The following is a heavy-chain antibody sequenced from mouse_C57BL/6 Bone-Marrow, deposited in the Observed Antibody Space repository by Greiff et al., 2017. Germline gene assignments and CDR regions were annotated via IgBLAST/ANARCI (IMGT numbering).Heavy chain of an antibody. CDR1: GFTFSSYT. Sequence: EVNVVESGGGLVKPGGSLKLSCAASGFTFSSYTMSWVRQTPEKRLEWVATISGGGGNTYYPDSVKGRFTISRDNAKNTLYLQMSSLRSEDTALYYCASSYYSNYDPTWFAYWGQGTLVTVSA. J-gene: IGHJ3*01. V-gene: IGHV5-9*01. CDR2: ISGGGGNT. D-gene: IGHD2-5*01. CDR3: ASSYYSNYDPTWFAY.